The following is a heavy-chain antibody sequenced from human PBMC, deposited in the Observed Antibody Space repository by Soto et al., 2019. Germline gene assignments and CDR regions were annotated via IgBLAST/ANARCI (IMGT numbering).Heavy chain of an antibody. CDR1: GFTFSSYA. J-gene: IGHJ4*02. D-gene: IGHD3-22*01. CDR2: ISGSGGST. CDR3: APVEDSSGYYFADFDY. V-gene: IGHV3-23*01. Sequence: PGGSLRLSCAASGFTFSSYAMSWVRQAPGKGLEWVSAISGSGGSTYYADSVKGRFTISRDNSKNTLYLQMNSLRAEDTAVYYCAPVEDSSGYYFADFDYWGQGTLVTVSS.